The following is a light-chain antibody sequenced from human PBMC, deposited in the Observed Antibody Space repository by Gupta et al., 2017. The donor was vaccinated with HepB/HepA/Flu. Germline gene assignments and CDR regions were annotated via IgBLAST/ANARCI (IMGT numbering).Light chain of an antibody. CDR2: ETS. V-gene: IGKV1-39*01. Sequence: DIQMTQSPSSLSASVGDRVTITCRARQRISNYLNWYQQKPGKAPKLVIYETSALQSGVPSRFSGSGSGTDFTLTIDFLQPEDFATYYCQQSYTYPWTFGQGTKVEI. CDR1: QRISNY. CDR3: QQSYTYPWT. J-gene: IGKJ1*01.